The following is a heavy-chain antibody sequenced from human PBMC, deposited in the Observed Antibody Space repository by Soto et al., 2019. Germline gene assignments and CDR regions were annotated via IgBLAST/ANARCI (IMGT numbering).Heavy chain of an antibody. J-gene: IGHJ4*02. CDR1: GGSISSGGYY. Sequence: QVQLQESGPGLVKPSQTLSLTCTVSGGSISSGGYYWSWIRQHPGKGLEWIGYIYYSGRTYYNPSLKSRVTISVDTSKCHFSLKLSSVTAADTAVYYCARGSELRYFDWYFDYWGQGTLVTVSS. D-gene: IGHD3-9*01. V-gene: IGHV4-31*03. CDR2: IYYSGRT. CDR3: ARGSELRYFDWYFDY.